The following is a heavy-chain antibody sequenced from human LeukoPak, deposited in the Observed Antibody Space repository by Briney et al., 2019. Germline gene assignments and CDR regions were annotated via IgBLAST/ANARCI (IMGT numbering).Heavy chain of an antibody. CDR2: ISTSSSTI. CDR1: GFTFSSYE. V-gene: IGHV3-48*01. CDR3: ARDRAYDLDY. D-gene: IGHD3-16*01. J-gene: IGHJ4*02. Sequence: GGSLRLSCAASGFTFSSYEMNWVRQAPGKGLEWVSYISTSSSTIYYADSVKGRFTISRDNAKNSLYLQMNSLRAEDTAVYYCARDRAYDLDYWGQGTLVTVSS.